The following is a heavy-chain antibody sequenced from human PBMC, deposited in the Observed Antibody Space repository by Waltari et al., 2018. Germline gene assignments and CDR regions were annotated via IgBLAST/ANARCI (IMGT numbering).Heavy chain of an antibody. Sequence: QLQLQESGPGLVKPSETLSLTCTVSGGSISSSSYYWGWIRQPPGKGLEWIGGIYYSGGTYYNPSLKSRFPISVDTSKNQFSLKLSSVTAADTAVYYCARPPFSSGWYGDWFDPWGQGTLVTVSS. CDR2: IYYSGGT. J-gene: IGHJ5*02. V-gene: IGHV4-39*01. CDR1: GGSISSSSYY. D-gene: IGHD6-19*01. CDR3: ARPPFSSGWYGDWFDP.